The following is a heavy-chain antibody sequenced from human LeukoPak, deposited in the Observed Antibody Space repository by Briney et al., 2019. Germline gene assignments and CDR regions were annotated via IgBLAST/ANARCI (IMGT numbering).Heavy chain of an antibody. CDR1: GYTFTSYG. Sequence: ASVKVSCKASGYTFTSYGISWVRQAPGQGLEWRGWISAYNGNTNYAQKLLGRVTMTTDTSTSTAYMELRSLISDDTAVYYCARDREDIVVVPAASNAFDIWGQGTMVTVSS. V-gene: IGHV1-18*01. D-gene: IGHD2-2*01. J-gene: IGHJ3*02. CDR3: ARDREDIVVVPAASNAFDI. CDR2: ISAYNGNT.